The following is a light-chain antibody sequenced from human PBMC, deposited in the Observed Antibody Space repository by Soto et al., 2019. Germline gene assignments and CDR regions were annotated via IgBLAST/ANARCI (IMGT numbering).Light chain of an antibody. V-gene: IGKV1-5*01. CDR2: DAS. CDR3: QQYSGYLYT. CDR1: QSIGRW. Sequence: IQMTQSPSTLSASVGDRVTITCRASQSIGRWLAWYQQKPGKAPKSLIYDASNLESGAPARFSGSGSGTDYILTISSLQPDDFATYYCQQYSGYLYTFGQGTKVDIK. J-gene: IGKJ2*01.